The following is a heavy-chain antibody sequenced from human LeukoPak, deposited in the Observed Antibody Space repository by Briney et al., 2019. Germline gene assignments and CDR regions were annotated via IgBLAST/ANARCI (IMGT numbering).Heavy chain of an antibody. D-gene: IGHD1-1*01. Sequence: SETLSLTCAVSGGSISSGGYSWSWIRQPPGKGLEWIGYIYHSGSTYYNPSLKSRVTISVDRSKNQFSLKLSSVTAADTAVYYCARGGDWNDLLRQYYFDYWGQGTLVTVSS. J-gene: IGHJ4*02. CDR3: ARGGDWNDLLRQYYFDY. V-gene: IGHV4-30-2*01. CDR1: GGSISSGGYS. CDR2: IYHSGST.